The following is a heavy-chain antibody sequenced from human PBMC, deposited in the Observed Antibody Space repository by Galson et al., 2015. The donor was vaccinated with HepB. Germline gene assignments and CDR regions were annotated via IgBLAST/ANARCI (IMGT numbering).Heavy chain of an antibody. D-gene: IGHD5-24*01. CDR1: GYTFSTYS. J-gene: IGHJ4*02. V-gene: IGHV1-18*04. CDR2: ISPYNRDT. Sequence: SVKVSCKASGYTFSTYSITWVRQAPGQGLEWMGWISPYNRDTTFARKFEGRVTMTTDTFTSIAYMELRSLTSDDTAMYYCARGGMAAIGGPTFDSWGQGTLVTVSS. CDR3: ARGGMAAIGGPTFDS.